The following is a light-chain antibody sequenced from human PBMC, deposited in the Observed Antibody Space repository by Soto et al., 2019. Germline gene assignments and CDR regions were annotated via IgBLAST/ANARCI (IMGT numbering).Light chain of an antibody. Sequence: QSALTQPASVSGSPGQSITISCTGTSNDVGGYNYVSWYQQHPDKAPKLMIHDVSNRPSGVSNRFSGSKSDNTATLTISGLQAEDEADYYCSSYTSSSTLVVFGGGTKLTVL. V-gene: IGLV2-14*01. J-gene: IGLJ2*01. CDR2: DVS. CDR1: SNDVGGYNY. CDR3: SSYTSSSTLVV.